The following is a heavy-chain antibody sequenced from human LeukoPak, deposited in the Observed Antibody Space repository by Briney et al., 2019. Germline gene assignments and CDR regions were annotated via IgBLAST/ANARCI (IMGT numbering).Heavy chain of an antibody. Sequence: SVKVSCKASGGTFSSYALSWVRQAPGQGLEWMGTIIPIVGIANYAQKFQGRATITADKSTSTAYMELSSLRSEDTAVYYCASLNYYDSSGYYAQFDYWGQGTLVSVSS. CDR3: ASLNYYDSSGYYAQFDY. D-gene: IGHD3-22*01. J-gene: IGHJ4*02. CDR2: IIPIVGIA. V-gene: IGHV1-69*04. CDR1: GGTFSSYA.